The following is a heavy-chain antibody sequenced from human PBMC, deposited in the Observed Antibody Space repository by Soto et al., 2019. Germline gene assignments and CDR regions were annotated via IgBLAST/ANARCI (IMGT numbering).Heavy chain of an antibody. J-gene: IGHJ6*02. D-gene: IGHD4-17*01. CDR3: AKGETTGYPAGMDV. V-gene: IGHV3-23*01. CDR1: GFTFSSYA. CDR2: ISGSGGST. Sequence: EVQLLESGGGLVQPGGSLRLSCAASGFTFSSYAMSWVRQAPGKGLVWVSAISGSGGSTYYADSVKGRFTIARDNSKNTLYLQMNSLRAEDTAVYYGAKGETTGYPAGMDVWGQGTTVTVSS.